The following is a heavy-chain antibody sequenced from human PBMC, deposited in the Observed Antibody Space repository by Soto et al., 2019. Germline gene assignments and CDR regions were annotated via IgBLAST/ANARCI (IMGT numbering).Heavy chain of an antibody. J-gene: IGHJ4*02. CDR2: IWYDGSNK. CDR3: ARGYDFWSGPVRPPGYFDY. V-gene: IGHV3-33*01. Sequence: GGSLRLSCAASGFTFSSYGMHWVRQAPGKGLEWVAVIWYDGSNKYYADSVKGRFTISRDNSKNTLYLQMNSLRAEDTAVYYCARGYDFWSGPVRPPGYFDYWGQGTLVTVSS. CDR1: GFTFSSYG. D-gene: IGHD3-3*01.